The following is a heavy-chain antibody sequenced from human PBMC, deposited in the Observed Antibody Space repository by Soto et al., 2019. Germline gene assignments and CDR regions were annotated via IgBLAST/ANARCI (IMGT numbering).Heavy chain of an antibody. CDR1: GGSISSGGYS. V-gene: IGHV4-30-2*01. J-gene: IGHJ6*02. D-gene: IGHD3-16*01. Sequence: SETLSLTCAVSGGSISSGGYSWSWIRQPPGKGLEWIGYIYHSGSTYYNPSLKSRVTISVDTSKNQFSLKLSSVTAADTAVYYCARGRRRGHGYYGMDVWGQGTTVTVSS. CDR2: IYHSGST. CDR3: ARGRRRGHGYYGMDV.